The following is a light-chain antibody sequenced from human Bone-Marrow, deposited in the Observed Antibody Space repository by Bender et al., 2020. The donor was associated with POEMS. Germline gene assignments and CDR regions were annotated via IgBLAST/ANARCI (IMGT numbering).Light chain of an antibody. CDR1: SSALV. CDR3: YSYTTSNTYV. V-gene: IGLV2-14*03. J-gene: IGLJ1*01. CDR2: DVS. Sequence: QSALTQPPSASGSPGQSVTISCRAASSALVSWYQQHPGGAPKLLIYDVSHRPSGVSNRFSGSKSGNTASLTISGLQAEDEAEYFCYSYTTSNTYVFGTGTKVTVL.